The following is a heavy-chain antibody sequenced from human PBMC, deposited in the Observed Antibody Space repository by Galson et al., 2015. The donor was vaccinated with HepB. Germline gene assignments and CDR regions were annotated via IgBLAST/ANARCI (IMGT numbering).Heavy chain of an antibody. V-gene: IGHV3-21*01. CDR2: VDRTTKYI. CDR1: GFTFTSYT. D-gene: IGHD3-16*01. J-gene: IGHJ3*02. Sequence: SLRLSCAASGFTFTSYTMNWVRQAPGKGLEWVSSVDRTTKYIYYTDSVKGRFTISRDNAKNSVYLQMNSLRAEDTAVYYCTRDFGEPTDESFDIWGQGTMVTVSS. CDR3: TRDFGEPTDESFDI.